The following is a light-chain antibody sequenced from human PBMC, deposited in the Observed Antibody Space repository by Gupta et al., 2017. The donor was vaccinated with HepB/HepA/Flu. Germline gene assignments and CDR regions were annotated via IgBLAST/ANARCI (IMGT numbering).Light chain of an antibody. CDR3: SSYRSSSTSVRV. Sequence: QSALTQPASVSGSPGASIPLSCTGTSSDVGRYNYVSWYHQHPGKAPKFMIYDVSNRPSGVSNRFSASKSGNTASLTISGIQAEDEADYYCSSYRSSSTSVRVFGTGIKVTVL. CDR1: SSDVGRYNY. V-gene: IGLV2-14*01. CDR2: DVS. J-gene: IGLJ1*01.